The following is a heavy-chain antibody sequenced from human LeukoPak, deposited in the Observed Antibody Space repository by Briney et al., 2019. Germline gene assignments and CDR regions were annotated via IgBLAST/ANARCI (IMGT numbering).Heavy chain of an antibody. CDR3: ARATEGYDFWSGYYNYFDY. CDR1: GGSISSGSYY. CDR2: IYTSGST. J-gene: IGHJ4*02. V-gene: IGHV4-61*02. D-gene: IGHD3-3*01. Sequence: SQTLSLTCTVSGGSISSGSYYWSWIRQPAGKGLEWIGRIYTSGSTNYNPSLKSRVTISVDTSKNQFSLKLSSVTAADTAVYYCARATEGYDFWSGYYNYFDYWGQGTLVTASS.